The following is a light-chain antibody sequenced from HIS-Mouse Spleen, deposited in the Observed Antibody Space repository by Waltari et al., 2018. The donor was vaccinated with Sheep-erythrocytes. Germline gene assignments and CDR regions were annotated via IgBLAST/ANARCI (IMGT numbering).Light chain of an antibody. CDR2: SNN. Sequence: QSVLTQPPSASGTPGQRVTISCSGSRSNIGRNTVNCYQRLPGTAPKLLIYSNNQRPSGVPDRFSGSKSGTSASLAISGLQSEDEADYYCAAWDDSLNGPVFGGGTKLTVL. V-gene: IGLV1-44*01. CDR1: RSNIGRNT. J-gene: IGLJ3*02. CDR3: AAWDDSLNGPV.